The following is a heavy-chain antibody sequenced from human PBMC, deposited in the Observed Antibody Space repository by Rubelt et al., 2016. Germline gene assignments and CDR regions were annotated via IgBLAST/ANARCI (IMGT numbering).Heavy chain of an antibody. V-gene: IGHV4-34*01. CDR1: GGSFSGYY. CDR3: ARGLGGYDPIAVAGCAFDI. J-gene: IGHJ3*02. Sequence: QVQLQQWGAGLLKPSETLSLTCAVYGGSFSGYYWSWIRQPPGKGLEWFGEINHSGSTNYNPSLKRRVTISLATAKTQVSLKLSSVTAADTAVYYCARGLGGYDPIAVAGCAFDIWGQGTMVTVSS. CDR2: INHSGST. D-gene: IGHD6-19*01.